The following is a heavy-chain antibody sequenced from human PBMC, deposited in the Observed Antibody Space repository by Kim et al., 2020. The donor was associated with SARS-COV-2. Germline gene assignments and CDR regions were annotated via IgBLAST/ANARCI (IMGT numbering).Heavy chain of an antibody. D-gene: IGHD1-7*01. Sequence: AHKYDTHDAPSLRGRFTISRDDSKNLLFLQMNNLMPEDTAVYYCGELPPGYWGQGTLVTVSS. V-gene: IGHV3-72*01. J-gene: IGHJ4*02. CDR3: GELPPGY. CDR2: AHKYDT.